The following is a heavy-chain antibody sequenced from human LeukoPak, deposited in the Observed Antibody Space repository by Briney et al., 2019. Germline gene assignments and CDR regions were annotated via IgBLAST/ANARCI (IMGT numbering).Heavy chain of an antibody. V-gene: IGHV4-59*01. D-gene: IGHD6-19*01. Sequence: SETLSLTCTVSGGSISSYYWSWIRQPPGKGLEWIGYIYYSGSTNYNPSLKSRVTISVDTSKNQFSLKLNSVTAADTAVYYCARSSGWSKGAFDIWGQGTMVTVSS. CDR1: GGSISSYY. CDR2: IYYSGST. CDR3: ARSSGWSKGAFDI. J-gene: IGHJ3*02.